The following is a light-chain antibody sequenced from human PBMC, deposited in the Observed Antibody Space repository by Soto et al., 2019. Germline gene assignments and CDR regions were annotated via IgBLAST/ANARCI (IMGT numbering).Light chain of an antibody. J-gene: IGKJ1*01. V-gene: IGKV3D-15*01. CDR1: QSVSSN. CDR2: GAS. Sequence: EIVMTQSPATLSVSPGERATLSCRASQSVSSNLAWYQQKPGQAPRLLISGASTRATGIPARFSGSGSGTEFTLTISSLQSEDFAAYYCQQYNNWPPWTCGQGTKVEIK. CDR3: QQYNNWPPWT.